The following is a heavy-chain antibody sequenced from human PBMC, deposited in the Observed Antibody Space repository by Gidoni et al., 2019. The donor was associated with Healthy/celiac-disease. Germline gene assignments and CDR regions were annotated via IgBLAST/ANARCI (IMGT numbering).Heavy chain of an antibody. CDR2: SNHSGST. J-gene: IGHJ5*02. Sequence: QVQLQQWGAGLLKPSETLSLTCAVYGWSFSGYYWSWIRQPPGKGLEWIGESNHSGSTNYNPSLKSRVTITVDTSKKQFSLKLSSVTAADTAVYYCARGLIAVAGHWFDPWGQGTLVTVSS. D-gene: IGHD6-19*01. CDR1: GWSFSGYY. V-gene: IGHV4-34*01. CDR3: ARGLIAVAGHWFDP.